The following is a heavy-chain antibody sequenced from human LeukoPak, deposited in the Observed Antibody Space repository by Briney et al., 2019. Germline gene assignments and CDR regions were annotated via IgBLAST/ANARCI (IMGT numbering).Heavy chain of an antibody. CDR3: ARIPRIDTAMAGNDY. D-gene: IGHD5-18*01. V-gene: IGHV3-48*03. CDR1: GFTFSSYE. J-gene: IGHJ4*02. CDR2: ISSSGSTI. Sequence: PGGSLRLSCAASGFTFSSYEMNWVRQAPGKGLEWVSYISSSGSTIYYADSVKGRFTISRDNAKNSLYLQTNSLRAEDTAVYYCARIPRIDTAMAGNDYWGQGTLVTVSS.